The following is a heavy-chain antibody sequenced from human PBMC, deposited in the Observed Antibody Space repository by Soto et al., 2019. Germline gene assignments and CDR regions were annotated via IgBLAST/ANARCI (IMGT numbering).Heavy chain of an antibody. Sequence: PSETLSLTCTVSGGSISSGGYYWSWIRQHPGKGLEWIGYIYYSGSTYYNPSLKSRVTISVDTSKNQFSLKLSSVTAADTAVYYCAGQRTGTMFDYWGQGTLVNVSS. J-gene: IGHJ4*02. V-gene: IGHV4-31*03. CDR2: IYYSGST. D-gene: IGHD1-7*01. CDR1: GGSISSGGYY. CDR3: AGQRTGTMFDY.